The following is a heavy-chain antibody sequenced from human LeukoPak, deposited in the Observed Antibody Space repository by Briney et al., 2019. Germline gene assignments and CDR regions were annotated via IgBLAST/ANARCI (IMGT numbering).Heavy chain of an antibody. D-gene: IGHD2-15*01. CDR2: INPNSGGT. CDR3: AREGEGSGGSCQLIDY. V-gene: IGHV1-2*02. J-gene: IGHJ4*02. Sequence: ASVKVSCKASGYTFTGYYMHWVRQAPGQGLEGMGWINPNSGGTNYAQKFQGRVTMTRDTSISTAYMELSRLRSDDTAVYYCAREGEGSGGSCQLIDYWGQGTLVTVSS. CDR1: GYTFTGYY.